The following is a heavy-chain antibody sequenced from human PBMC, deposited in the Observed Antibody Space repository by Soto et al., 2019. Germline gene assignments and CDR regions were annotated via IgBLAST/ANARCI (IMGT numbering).Heavy chain of an antibody. CDR3: ARGGGSDSFDY. D-gene: IGHD1-26*01. Sequence: SETLSLTCTVSGASITFGGYSWSWIRQTPGKGLEWIGYINHLETTFYNPSFESRLTLSIDRAKNQFSLKLHSMSAADRAVYFCARGGGSDSFDYWGQGILVTV. CDR1: GASITFGGYS. V-gene: IGHV4-30-2*01. CDR2: INHLETT. J-gene: IGHJ4*02.